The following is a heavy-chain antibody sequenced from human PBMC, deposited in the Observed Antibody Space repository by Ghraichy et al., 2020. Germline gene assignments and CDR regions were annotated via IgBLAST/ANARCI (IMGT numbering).Heavy chain of an antibody. CDR1: GFTFSSYE. V-gene: IGHV3-48*03. D-gene: IGHD3-3*01. CDR3: SREAAYDFWSGWDY. CDR2: IGRGGNTI. J-gene: IGHJ4*02. Sequence: GGSLRLSCVASGFTFSSYEMNLVRQAPGKGLGWLSYIGRGGNTIYYANSVKGRFTISRDNAKNSQYLQMNSLRAEDTALYYCSREAAYDFWSGWDYWGQGTLVTVSS.